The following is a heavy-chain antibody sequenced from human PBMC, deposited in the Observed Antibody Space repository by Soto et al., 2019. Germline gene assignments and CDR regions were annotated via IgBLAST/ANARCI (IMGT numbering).Heavy chain of an antibody. CDR2: IYYRGNA. Sequence: HLQLQESGPGLVKPSETLSLMCSVSDDSINSDKFYWGWIRQPPGKGLEWIGSIYYRGNAYYNPSLQPRVTISLAKSKSQFSLQLNSVTAADSAVYFCARLEGLATISYYFDFWGPGALVTVSS. D-gene: IGHD3-9*01. J-gene: IGHJ4*02. V-gene: IGHV4-39*01. CDR3: ARLEGLATISYYFDF. CDR1: DDSINSDKFY.